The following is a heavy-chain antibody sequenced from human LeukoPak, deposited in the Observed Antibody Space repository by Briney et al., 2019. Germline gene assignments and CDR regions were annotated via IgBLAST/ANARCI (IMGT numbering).Heavy chain of an antibody. J-gene: IGHJ4*02. Sequence: GGSLRLSCAASGFTFSSDAMIWVRQAPGKGLEWVANIKQDGSEKYYVDSVKGRFTISRDNAKNSLYLQMNSLRAEDTAVYYCARGFDSRFFNDWGQGTLVTVSS. D-gene: IGHD3-22*01. CDR2: IKQDGSEK. CDR1: GFTFSSDA. V-gene: IGHV3-7*01. CDR3: ARGFDSRFFND.